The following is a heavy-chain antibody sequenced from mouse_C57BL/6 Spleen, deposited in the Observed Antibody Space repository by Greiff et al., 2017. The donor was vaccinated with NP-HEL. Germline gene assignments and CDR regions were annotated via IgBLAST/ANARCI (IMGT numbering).Heavy chain of an antibody. D-gene: IGHD4-1*01. V-gene: IGHV1-52*01. CDR1: GYTFTSYW. Sequence: VKLQESGAELVRPGSSVKLSCKASGYTFTSYWMQWVKQRPIQGLEWIGNIDPSDSETHYNQKFKDKATLTVDKSSSTAYMQLSSLTSEDSAVYYCARSRWDGFDYWGQGTTLTVSS. CDR3: ARSRWDGFDY. J-gene: IGHJ2*01. CDR2: IDPSDSET.